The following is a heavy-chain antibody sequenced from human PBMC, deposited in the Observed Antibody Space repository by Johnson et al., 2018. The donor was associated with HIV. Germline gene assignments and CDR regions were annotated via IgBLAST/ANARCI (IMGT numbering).Heavy chain of an antibody. D-gene: IGHD1-26*01. CDR1: GFTFDDYG. V-gene: IGHV3-20*04. CDR2: INWNGGST. CDR3: ARGSGSYYSNAFDI. J-gene: IGHJ3*02. Sequence: VQLVESGGGVVRPGGSLRLSCATSGFTFDDYGMSWVRQAPGKGLEWGSGINWNGGSTGYADSVKGRFTISRDNAKNSLYLQINSLRAEDTALYCCARGSGSYYSNAFDIWGQGTMVTVSS.